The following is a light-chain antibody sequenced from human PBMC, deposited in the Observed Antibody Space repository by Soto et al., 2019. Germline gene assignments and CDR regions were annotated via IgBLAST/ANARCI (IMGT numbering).Light chain of an antibody. CDR2: DAS. CDR3: QQYDSLPYT. Sequence: DIQMTQSPYSLSASVGDRVTVTCQASQDIRKSLHWFQQKPGKAPKLLIYDASSLETGVPSRFSGSRSGTDFTFSISSLQPEDIATYYCQQYDSLPYTFGQGTKLEI. J-gene: IGKJ2*01. V-gene: IGKV1-33*01. CDR1: QDIRKS.